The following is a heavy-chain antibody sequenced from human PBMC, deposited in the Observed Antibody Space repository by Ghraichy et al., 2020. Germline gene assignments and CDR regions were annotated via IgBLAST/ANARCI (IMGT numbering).Heavy chain of an antibody. CDR3: VNRYCSSTNCYFDH. D-gene: IGHD2-2*01. CDR2: ISSDGSNP. CDR1: GFAFSSYA. J-gene: IGHJ4*02. V-gene: IGHV3-64D*06. Sequence: GGSLRLSCLASGFAFSSYAVHWVRQAPGKGLEYVSVISSDGSNPYYADSVKGRFTISRDNSKNTLYLQMSSLRAEYTAIYYCVNRYCSSTNCYFDHWGQGTLVTVSS.